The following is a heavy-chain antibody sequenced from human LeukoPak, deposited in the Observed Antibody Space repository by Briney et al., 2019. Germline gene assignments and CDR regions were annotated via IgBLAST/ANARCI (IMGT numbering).Heavy chain of an antibody. D-gene: IGHD3-16*01. J-gene: IGHJ3*02. Sequence: GGSLRLSCAASGFTFDDYAMPWVRQAPGKGLEWVSGVSWNGGSLGYVDSVKGRFTISRDNAKNSLYLQMNSLRTEDTAFYYCAKSGGGYRGAFDIWGQGTMVTVSS. V-gene: IGHV3-9*01. CDR3: AKSGGGYRGAFDI. CDR2: VSWNGGSL. CDR1: GFTFDDYA.